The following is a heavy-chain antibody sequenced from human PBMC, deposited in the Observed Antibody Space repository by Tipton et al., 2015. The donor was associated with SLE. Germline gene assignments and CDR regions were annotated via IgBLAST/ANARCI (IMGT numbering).Heavy chain of an antibody. J-gene: IGHJ4*02. V-gene: IGHV4-61*09. Sequence: TLSLTCTVSGGSITSGSFYWHWIRQSAGKGLEWIGHIYTSGTTNYNPSLKSRVSISIDTSKNQFSLNLRSVTAADTAVYYCGRRGITLAGDPLDSWGQGTLVTVSS. CDR1: GGSITSGSFY. D-gene: IGHD6-19*01. CDR2: IYTSGTT. CDR3: GRRGITLAGDPLDS.